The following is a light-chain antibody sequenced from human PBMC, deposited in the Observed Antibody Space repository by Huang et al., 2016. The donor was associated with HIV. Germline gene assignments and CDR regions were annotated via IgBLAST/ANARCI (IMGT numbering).Light chain of an antibody. V-gene: IGKV1-5*03. J-gene: IGKJ4*01. Sequence: GDRVTITCRASQSISSWLAWYQQKPGKAPKLLIYKASSLESGVPSRFSGSGSGTEFTLTISSLQPDDFATYYCQQYNSYSSLTFGGGTKVEIK. CDR3: QQYNSYSSLT. CDR2: KAS. CDR1: QSISSW.